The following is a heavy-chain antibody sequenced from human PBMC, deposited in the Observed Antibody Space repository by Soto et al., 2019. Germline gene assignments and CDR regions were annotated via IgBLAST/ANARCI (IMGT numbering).Heavy chain of an antibody. Sequence: GGSLRLSCAVSGFTFSDYYMSWIRQAPGKGLEWVSYISSRGSSIYYADSVKGRFTISRDNAENSLYLQMNGLRAEDTAVYYCARGYYDFWSGYYISPYGMDVWGQGTTVTV. V-gene: IGHV3-11*01. D-gene: IGHD3-3*01. CDR2: ISSRGSSI. CDR3: ARGYYDFWSGYYISPYGMDV. CDR1: GFTFSDYY. J-gene: IGHJ6*02.